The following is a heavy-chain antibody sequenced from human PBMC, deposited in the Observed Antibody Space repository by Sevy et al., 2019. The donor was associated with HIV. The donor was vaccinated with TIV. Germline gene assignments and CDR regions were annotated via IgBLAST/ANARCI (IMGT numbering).Heavy chain of an antibody. J-gene: IGHJ3*01. CDR1: GFIFSTYA. Sequence: GGSLRLSCVASGFIFSTYAIDWVRQSPGKGLEWVALISVDEANTYYADSVKGGFIVSRDTSTRTVFLVMNSLPSDDTAIYYCARDQGGSHVSGGYHADAFDVWGLGTMVTVSS. CDR2: ISVDEANT. D-gene: IGHD3-22*01. CDR3: ARDQGGSHVSGGYHADAFDV. V-gene: IGHV3-30-3*01.